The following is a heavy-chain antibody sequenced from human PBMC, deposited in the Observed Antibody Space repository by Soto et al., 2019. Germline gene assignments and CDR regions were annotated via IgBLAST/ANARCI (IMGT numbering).Heavy chain of an antibody. CDR3: AKTTVTTGYYYGMDV. CDR2: ISYDGSNK. V-gene: IGHV3-30*18. CDR1: GFTFSSHG. J-gene: IGHJ6*02. Sequence: PGGSLRLSCAASGFTFSSHGMHWVRQAPGKGLEWVAVISYDGSNKYYADSVKGRLTISRDNSKNTLYLQMNSLRAEDTAVYYCAKTTVTTGYYYGMDVWGQGTTVTVSS. D-gene: IGHD4-17*01.